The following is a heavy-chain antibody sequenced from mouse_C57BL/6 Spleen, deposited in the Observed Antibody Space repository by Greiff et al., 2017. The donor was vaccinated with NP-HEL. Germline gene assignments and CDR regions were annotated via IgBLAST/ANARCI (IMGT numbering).Heavy chain of an antibody. V-gene: IGHV1-78*01. J-gene: IGHJ4*01. Sequence: VQLQQSDAELVKPGASVKISCKVSGYTFTDHTIHWMKQRPEQGLEWIGYIYPRDGSTKYNEKFKGNATLTADKSSSTAYMQLNSLTSEDSAVYFCARGNWFYYYAMDYWGQGTSVTVSS. D-gene: IGHD4-1*01. CDR1: GYTFTDHT. CDR2: IYPRDGST. CDR3: ARGNWFYYYAMDY.